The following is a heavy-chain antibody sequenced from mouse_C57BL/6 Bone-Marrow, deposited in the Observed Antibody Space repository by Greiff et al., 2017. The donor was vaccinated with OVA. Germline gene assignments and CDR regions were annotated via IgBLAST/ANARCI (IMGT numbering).Heavy chain of an antibody. CDR2: ISSGGSYT. Sequence: DVKLVESGGDLVKPGGSLKLSCAASGFTFSSYGMSWVRQTPDKRLEWVATISSGGSYTSYPDSVKGRFTISRDNAKNTLYLQMSSLKSEDTAMYYCARRPSCGSRGDYAMDYWGQGTSVTVSS. CDR1: GFTFSSYG. D-gene: IGHD1-1*01. CDR3: ARRPSCGSRGDYAMDY. J-gene: IGHJ4*01. V-gene: IGHV5-6*02.